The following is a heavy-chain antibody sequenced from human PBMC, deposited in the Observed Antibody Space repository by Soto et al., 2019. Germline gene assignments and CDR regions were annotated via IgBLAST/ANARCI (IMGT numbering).Heavy chain of an antibody. CDR3: ASRVPHGTYGAPYFQH. Sequence: GGSLRLSCAASGFTFSTYGMHWVRQAPGKGLEWVAVISFDGSNKYYADSVKGRFTISRDNSKNTLDLQMNSLGTEDTAVYYCASRVPHGTYGAPYFQHWGQGTLVTVSS. CDR2: ISFDGSNK. CDR1: GFTFSTYG. J-gene: IGHJ1*01. D-gene: IGHD1-26*01. V-gene: IGHV3-30*03.